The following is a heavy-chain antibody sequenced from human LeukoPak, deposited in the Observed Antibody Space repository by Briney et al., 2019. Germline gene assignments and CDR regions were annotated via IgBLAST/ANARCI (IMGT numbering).Heavy chain of an antibody. J-gene: IGHJ4*02. CDR2: ISHSGTSI. CDR3: ATLVVVAAGAFDY. D-gene: IGHD2-15*01. CDR1: GLTFSDYY. Sequence: PGGSLRLSCAASGLTFSDYYMSWIRQAPGKGLEWVSYISHSGTSIYYADSVKGRFTISRDNAKNSLYLQMNSLKAEDTAVYYCATLVVVAAGAFDYWGQGTLVTVSS. V-gene: IGHV3-11*01.